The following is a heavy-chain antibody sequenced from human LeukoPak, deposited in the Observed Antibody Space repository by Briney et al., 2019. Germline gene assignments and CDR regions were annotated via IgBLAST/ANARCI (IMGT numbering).Heavy chain of an antibody. CDR3: ARVHLPGRDGYNFPFDY. CDR1: GYTFTGYY. J-gene: IGHJ4*02. V-gene: IGHV1-2*02. CDR2: INPNSGGT. D-gene: IGHD5-24*01. Sequence: ASVKVSCKASGYTFTGYYMHWVRQAPGQGLEWMGWINPNSGGTNYAQKFQGRVTMTRDTSISTAYMELSRLRSDDTAVYYCARVHLPGRDGYNFPFDYWGQGTLVTVSS.